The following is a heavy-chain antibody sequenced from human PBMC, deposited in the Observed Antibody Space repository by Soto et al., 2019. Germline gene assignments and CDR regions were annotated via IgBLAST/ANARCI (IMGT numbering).Heavy chain of an antibody. CDR1: GFTFSSYD. J-gene: IGHJ4*02. D-gene: IGHD4-4*01. V-gene: IGHV3-13*01. Sequence: GGSLRLSCAASGFTFSSYDMHWVRQATGKGLEWVSAIGTAGDTYYPGSVKGRFTISRENAKNSLYLQMNSLRAGDTAVYYFARIQWIFYSNPNNRPFDYWGQGTLVTVSS. CDR3: ARIQWIFYSNPNNRPFDY. CDR2: IGTAGDT.